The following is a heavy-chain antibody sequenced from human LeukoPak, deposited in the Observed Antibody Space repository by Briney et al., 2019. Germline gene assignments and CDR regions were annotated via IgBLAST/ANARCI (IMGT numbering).Heavy chain of an antibody. CDR3: AKADSSSTDFDY. CDR2: ISYDGSKN. J-gene: IGHJ4*02. D-gene: IGHD6-6*01. Sequence: GRSLRLSCAASGFTFSSYAMHWVRQAPGKGLEWVAVISYDGSKNYYADSVKGRFTISRDNSKNTLYLQMNTLRSEDTAVYYCAKADSSSTDFDYWGQGTLVTVSS. CDR1: GFTFSSYA. V-gene: IGHV3-30-3*01.